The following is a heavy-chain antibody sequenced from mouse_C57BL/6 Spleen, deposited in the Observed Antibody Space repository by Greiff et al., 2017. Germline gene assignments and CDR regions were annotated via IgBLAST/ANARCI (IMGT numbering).Heavy chain of an antibody. J-gene: IGHJ3*01. Sequence: VQLQQSGAELVRPGASVKLSCTASGFNINDYYMHWVKQRPEQGLEWIGRIDPADGDTEYAPKFQGKATMTADTSSNTAYLQLSSLTSEDTAVYYCTTGYYGSGFAYWGQGTLVTVSA. CDR2: IDPADGDT. D-gene: IGHD1-1*01. CDR3: TTGYYGSGFAY. CDR1: GFNINDYY. V-gene: IGHV14-1*01.